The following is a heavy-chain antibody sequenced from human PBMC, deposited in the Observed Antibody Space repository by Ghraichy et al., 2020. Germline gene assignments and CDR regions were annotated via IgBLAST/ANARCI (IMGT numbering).Heavy chain of an antibody. Sequence: SETLSLTCAVYGGSFSGYYWSWIRQPPGKGLEWIGEINHSGSTNYNPSLKSRVTISVDTSKNQFSLKLSSVTAADTAVYYCARDKRLVLFDYYYGMDVWGQGTTVTVSS. CDR2: INHSGST. CDR3: ARDKRLVLFDYYYGMDV. CDR1: GGSFSGYY. J-gene: IGHJ6*02. V-gene: IGHV4-34*01. D-gene: IGHD6-19*01.